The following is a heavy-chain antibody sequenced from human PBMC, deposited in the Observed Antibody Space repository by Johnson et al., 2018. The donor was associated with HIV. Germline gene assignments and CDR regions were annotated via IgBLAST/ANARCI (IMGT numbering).Heavy chain of an antibody. J-gene: IGHJ3*02. CDR1: GFTFSSYA. Sequence: MLLVESGGGLVQPGGSLRLSCAASGFTFSSYAMHWVRQAPGKGLEYVSAISSNGGSTYYANSVKGRFTISRANSKNTLYLQMGSLRAEDMAVYYCATSTVSDSSSWYHLEMAFDIWGQGTMVTVSS. V-gene: IGHV3-64*01. D-gene: IGHD6-13*01. CDR2: ISSNGGST. CDR3: ATSTVSDSSSWYHLEMAFDI.